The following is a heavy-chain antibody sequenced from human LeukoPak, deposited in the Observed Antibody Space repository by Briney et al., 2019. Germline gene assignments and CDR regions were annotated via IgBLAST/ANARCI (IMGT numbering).Heavy chain of an antibody. J-gene: IGHJ4*02. V-gene: IGHV4-61*01. Sequence: TSETLSLTCTVSGGSVGSGSYYWSWIRQPPGKGLEWIGYIYYSGSTNYNPSLKSRVTISVDTSKNQFSLKLSSVTAADTAVYYCARTNAHSMVRGVIYYWGQGTLVTVSS. D-gene: IGHD3-10*01. CDR3: ARTNAHSMVRGVIYY. CDR1: GGSVGSGSYY. CDR2: IYYSGST.